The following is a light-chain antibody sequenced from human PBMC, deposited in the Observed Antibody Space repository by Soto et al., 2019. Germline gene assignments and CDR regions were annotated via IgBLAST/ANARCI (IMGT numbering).Light chain of an antibody. CDR2: KAS. V-gene: IGKV1-5*03. J-gene: IGKJ4*01. Sequence: DIQMTQSPSTLSASVGDRVTITCRASQSISYWLAWYQQKPGKAPKLLIYKASSLGGGVPSRFSGSGSWTEFTLTISTLQPDDFATYYCQQYSSYPVTFGGGTQVEIK. CDR3: QQYSSYPVT. CDR1: QSISYW.